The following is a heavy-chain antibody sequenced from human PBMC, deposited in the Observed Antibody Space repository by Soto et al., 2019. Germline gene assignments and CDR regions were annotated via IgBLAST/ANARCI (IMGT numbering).Heavy chain of an antibody. CDR3: ARGSVDVTLYD. V-gene: IGHV3-53*01. CDR2: LYSGGRP. D-gene: IGHD6-19*01. Sequence: EVQLVESGGGLIQPGGSLRLSCAASGFTFSGNYMNWVRQAPGKGLEWVSILYSGGRPYYEASVKGRFTTSRDNSKNTLYLQMNSLRAEDTAVYYCARGSVDVTLYDWGQGTLVTGSS. J-gene: IGHJ4*02. CDR1: GFTFSGNY.